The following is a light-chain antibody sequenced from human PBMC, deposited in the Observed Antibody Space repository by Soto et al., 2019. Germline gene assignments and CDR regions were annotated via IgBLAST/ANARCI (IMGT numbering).Light chain of an antibody. CDR1: QRISAW. CDR2: DVS. J-gene: IGKJ1*01. V-gene: IGKV1-5*01. CDR3: QQYDTYPWT. Sequence: DIQMTQSPTTLSASVGDRVIITCRASQRISAWLAWYQQKPGKAPTLLIYDVSSLENGVPSRFSGSGSGTVFTPTISSLQPDDFATYYCQQYDTYPWTFGQGTKVDIK.